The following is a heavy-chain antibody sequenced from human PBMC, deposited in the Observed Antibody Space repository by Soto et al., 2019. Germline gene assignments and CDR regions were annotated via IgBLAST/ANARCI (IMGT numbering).Heavy chain of an antibody. CDR1: GFSLSTSGVG. CDR3: PRAAISYTTDF. CDR2: IYWDDGK. V-gene: IGHV2-5*02. Sequence: QITLKESGPTLLKPTPTLTLTCTFSGFSLSTSGVGVGWIRQPRRKALEWLAIIYWDDGKRYSPSLTRRLTITKDTSKNQLVLTVTNIYPVDTGAYFFPRAAISYTTDFWGQGTLVTGSS. J-gene: IGHJ4*02. D-gene: IGHD4-4*01.